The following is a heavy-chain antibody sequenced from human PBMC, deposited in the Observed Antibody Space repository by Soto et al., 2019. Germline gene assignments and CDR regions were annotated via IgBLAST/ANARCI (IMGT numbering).Heavy chain of an antibody. CDR3: ARHNGPLYVGYYYDMDV. CDR1: GGSISSSSYY. V-gene: IGHV4-39*01. Sequence: QLQLQESGPGLVKPSETLSLTCTVSGGSISSSSYYWGWIRQPPGKGLEWIGSIYYSGYTYYNPXLKSRVTISVDXSXNXXSLKLSSVTAADTAVYSWARHNGPLYVGYYYDMDVWGQGTTVTVSS. J-gene: IGHJ6*02. CDR2: IYYSGYT. D-gene: IGHD3-16*01.